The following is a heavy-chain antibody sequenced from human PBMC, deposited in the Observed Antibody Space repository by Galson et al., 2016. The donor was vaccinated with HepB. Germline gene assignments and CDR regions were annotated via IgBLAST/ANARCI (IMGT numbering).Heavy chain of an antibody. CDR1: SGPIRSFY. V-gene: IGHV4-59*01. CDR3: ACALYSSSSGAFDV. CDR2: IFNSGNT. D-gene: IGHD6-6*01. Sequence: SETLSLTCTVSSGPIRSFYWGWVRQPPGKGLQWIGYIFNSGNTNYNPSLESRVSISVDTSKNQFSLKLTSVTAADTALYYCACALYSSSSGAFDVWGRGTMVTISS. J-gene: IGHJ3*01.